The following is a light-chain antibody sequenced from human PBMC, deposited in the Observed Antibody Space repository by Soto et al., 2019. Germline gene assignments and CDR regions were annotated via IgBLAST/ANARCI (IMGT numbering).Light chain of an antibody. J-gene: IGLJ1*01. Sequence: QSVLTQPPSASGSPGQSVTISCTGTSSDVGGYNYVSWYQQHPGKAPKLMIYEVSKRPSGVPDRFSGSKSGNTASLTVSGLQPEDEADYYCSSYTSSSLYVFGTGTKVTVL. CDR1: SSDVGGYNY. CDR3: SSYTSSSLYV. CDR2: EVS. V-gene: IGLV2-8*01.